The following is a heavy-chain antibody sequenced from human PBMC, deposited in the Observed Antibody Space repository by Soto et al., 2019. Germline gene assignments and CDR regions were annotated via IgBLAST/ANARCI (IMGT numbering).Heavy chain of an antibody. V-gene: IGHV4-30-2*06. D-gene: IGHD2-21*01. J-gene: IGHJ6*02. CDR2: IYPTGTT. CDR1: GGSISSGGYS. CDR3: ARAPPGHSPRWVL. Sequence: QLQLRESGSGLVKPSATLSLTCTVSGGSISSGGYSWSWIRQSPEKGLEWLGCIYPTGTTYYHPSLKSRVTISVDTSRNQFCLNLTCVTAADTAVYFCARAPPGHSPRWVLWGQGTTVTVSS.